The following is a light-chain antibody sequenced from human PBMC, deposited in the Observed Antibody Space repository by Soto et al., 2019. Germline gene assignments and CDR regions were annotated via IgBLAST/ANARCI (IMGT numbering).Light chain of an antibody. CDR1: SSSIGSNY. J-gene: IGLJ2*01. CDR2: RNN. V-gene: IGLV1-47*01. CDR3: AAWDDSLSGPV. Sequence: QSVLTQPPSASGTPGQRVTISCSGSSSSIGSNYVYWYQQFPGTAPKLLIYRNNQRPSGVPDRFSGSKSGTSASLAISGFRSEDEADYYCAAWDDSLSGPVFGGGTKVTVL.